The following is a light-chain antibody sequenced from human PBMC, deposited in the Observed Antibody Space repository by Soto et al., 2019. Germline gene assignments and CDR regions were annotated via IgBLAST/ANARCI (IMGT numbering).Light chain of an antibody. CDR2: DAS. Sequence: DIQMTQSPSTLSASVGDRVTITCRASQSIDSSLAWYQQKPRKGPKLLIYDASTLESGVPSRFSGSGLGTEFALTISSLQPDDFATFYCQQYNSYGTLGQGTKVDIK. J-gene: IGKJ2*01. V-gene: IGKV1-5*01. CDR1: QSIDSS. CDR3: QQYNSYGT.